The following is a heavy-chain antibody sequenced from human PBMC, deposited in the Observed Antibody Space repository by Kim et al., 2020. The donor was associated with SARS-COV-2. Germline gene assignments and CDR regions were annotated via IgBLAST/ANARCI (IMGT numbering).Heavy chain of an antibody. V-gene: IGHV3-30*18. CDR3: AKDGSKIHPCAFDI. CDR2: VSSDGRNK. D-gene: IGHD1-26*01. Sequence: GGSLRLSCAASGFTFRGFGMRWVRQAPGKGLEWVADVSSDGRNKDNADSVKGRFAISRDNSKNTLYLQMNSLRAEDTAVYYCAKDGSKIHPCAFDIWGLGTMVTVSP. J-gene: IGHJ3*02. CDR1: GFTFRGFG.